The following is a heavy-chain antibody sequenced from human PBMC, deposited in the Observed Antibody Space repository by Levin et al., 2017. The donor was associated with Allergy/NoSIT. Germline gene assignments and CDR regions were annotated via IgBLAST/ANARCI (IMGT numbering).Heavy chain of an antibody. CDR3: ARTYYFGAGSYSY. J-gene: IGHJ4*02. Sequence: LSLTCAPSGFTFSSYGMTWVRQAPGKGLEWLSYISSSSTAIYYADSVKGRFTISRDNDKNSLFLEMNSLRDEDTAVYYCARTYYFGAGSYSYWGQGTLVTVTS. CDR1: GFTFSSYG. V-gene: IGHV3-48*02. D-gene: IGHD3-10*01. CDR2: ISSSSTAI.